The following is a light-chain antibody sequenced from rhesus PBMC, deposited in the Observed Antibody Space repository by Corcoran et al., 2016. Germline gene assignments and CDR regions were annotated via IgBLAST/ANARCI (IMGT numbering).Light chain of an antibody. J-gene: IGKJ1*01. CDR1: QSISSW. Sequence: DIQMTQSPSSLSASVGDTVTITCRASQSISSWLDWYQQKPGKAPKLLIYKASSLQSGVPSRFSGSGSGTDFTLTISSLQPEDCATYYCLQYSSSLWTFGQGTKVEIK. V-gene: IGKV1-22*01. CDR2: KAS. CDR3: LQYSSSLWT.